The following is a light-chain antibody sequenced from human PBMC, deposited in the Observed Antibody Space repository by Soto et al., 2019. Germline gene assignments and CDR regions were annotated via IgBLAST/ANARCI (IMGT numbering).Light chain of an antibody. V-gene: IGLV1-44*01. CDR1: SSNIGSNS. Sequence: QSVLTQPPSASGTPGQRVTISCSGSSSNIGSNSVNWYQQLPGTAPKLLIYSTNQRPSGVPDRFSGSKSDTSASLGISGLQSEDEADYYCAAWDDSLNGEVVFGGGTKLTVL. J-gene: IGLJ2*01. CDR2: STN. CDR3: AAWDDSLNGEVV.